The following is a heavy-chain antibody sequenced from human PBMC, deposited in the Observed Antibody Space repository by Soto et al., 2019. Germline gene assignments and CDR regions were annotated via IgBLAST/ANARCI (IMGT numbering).Heavy chain of an antibody. CDR1: GYSFTSYW. J-gene: IGHJ6*02. CDR2: IDPSDSYT. CDR3: ARHLPTIVVVPAALKGVAYDMDV. V-gene: IGHV5-10-1*01. D-gene: IGHD2-2*01. Sequence: GESLKISCKGSGYSFTSYWISWVRQMPGQGLEWMGRIDPSDSYTNYSPSFQGHVTISADKSISTAYLQWSRLKASDTAMYYCARHLPTIVVVPAALKGVAYDMDVWGQGTTVTVSS.